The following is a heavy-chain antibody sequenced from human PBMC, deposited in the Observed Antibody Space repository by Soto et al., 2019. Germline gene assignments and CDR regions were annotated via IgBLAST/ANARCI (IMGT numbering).Heavy chain of an antibody. CDR2: ISYDGNNE. D-gene: IGHD5-12*01. CDR1: GLPFNGYA. V-gene: IGHV3-30-3*01. Sequence: QVQLVEAGGGVVQPGRSLRLSCAASGLPFNGYAMNWVRQAPGKGLEWVAVISYDGNNEYVPDSVKGPFTISRDNSKKSLYLHINSLTTEDTAVYFCAMVGVGYSYGQGFYYWGQGPLVTVSS. CDR3: AMVGVGYSYGQGFYY. J-gene: IGHJ4*02.